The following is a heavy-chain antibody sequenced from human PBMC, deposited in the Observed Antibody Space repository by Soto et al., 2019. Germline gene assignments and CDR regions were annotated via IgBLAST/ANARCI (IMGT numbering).Heavy chain of an antibody. Sequence: GASVKVSCKASGYTFTSYDIKWVRQATGQGLEWMGWMNPNSGNTGYAQKFQGRVTMTRNTSISTAYMELSSLRSEDTAVYYCARGVNYDYIWGSYRSDYWGQGTLVTVSS. J-gene: IGHJ4*02. V-gene: IGHV1-8*01. D-gene: IGHD3-16*02. CDR2: MNPNSGNT. CDR3: ARGVNYDYIWGSYRSDY. CDR1: GYTFTSYD.